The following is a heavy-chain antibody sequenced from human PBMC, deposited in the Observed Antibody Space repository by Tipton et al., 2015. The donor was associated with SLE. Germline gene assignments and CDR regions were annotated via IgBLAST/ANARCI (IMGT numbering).Heavy chain of an antibody. CDR3: ARGYDFWSGLIDY. V-gene: IGHV1-18*01. J-gene: IGHJ4*02. D-gene: IGHD3-3*01. Sequence: QVQLVQSGGEVKKPGASVKVSCKASGYSFTTYGITWVRQAPGQGLEWMGWISVNNGNTNYAQNLQGRITMTTGTSTNTAYMELRRLTSDDTAVYYCARGYDFWSGLIDYWGQGTLVTVSS. CDR1: GYSFTTYG. CDR2: ISVNNGNT.